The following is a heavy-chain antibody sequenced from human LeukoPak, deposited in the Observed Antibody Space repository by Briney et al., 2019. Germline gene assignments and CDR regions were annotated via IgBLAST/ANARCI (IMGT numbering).Heavy chain of an antibody. CDR2: IYYSGST. J-gene: IGHJ4*02. D-gene: IGHD1-26*01. Sequence: PSETLSLTCTVSGGSISSYYWSWIRQPPGKGLEWIGYIYYSGSTNYNPSLKSRVTISVDTSKNQFSLKLSSVTAADTAVYYCALSIVGATGGPSSIDYWGQGTLVTVSS. V-gene: IGHV4-59*01. CDR1: GGSISSYY. CDR3: ALSIVGATGGPSSIDY.